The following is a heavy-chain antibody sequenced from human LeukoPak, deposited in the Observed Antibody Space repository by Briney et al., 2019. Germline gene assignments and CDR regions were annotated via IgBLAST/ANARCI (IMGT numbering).Heavy chain of an antibody. CDR1: GGSISSSSYY. D-gene: IGHD6-19*01. CDR2: IYYSGST. CDR3: AREAGGIAVAGASPIDP. J-gene: IGHJ5*02. V-gene: IGHV4-39*07. Sequence: SETLSLTCTVSGGSISSSSYYWGWIRQPPGKGLEWIGSIYYSGSTYYNPSLKSRVTISVDTPKNQFSLKLSSVTAADTAVYYCAREAGGIAVAGASPIDPWGQGTPVTVSS.